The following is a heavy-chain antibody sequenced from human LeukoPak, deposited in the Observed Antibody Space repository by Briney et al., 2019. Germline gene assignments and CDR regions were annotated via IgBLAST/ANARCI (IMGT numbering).Heavy chain of an antibody. CDR2: IYPEGNEK. J-gene: IGHJ4*02. V-gene: IGHV3-7*04. Sequence: GGSLRLSCAVSGFSFTNFWMSWVRQAPGRGLEWVANIYPEGNEKYHVESVKGRFTTSRDNTKNLLFLQMNGLRVEDTAVYYCARGDAFSGDHWGQGTLVTVSS. CDR1: GFSFTNFW. CDR3: ARGDAFSGDH.